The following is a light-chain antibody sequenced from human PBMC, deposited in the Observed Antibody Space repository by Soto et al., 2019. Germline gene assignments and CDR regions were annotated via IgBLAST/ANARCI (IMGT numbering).Light chain of an antibody. CDR3: GSYTTSSNYV. Sequence: QSALTQPASVSGSPGQSITISCTGTSSDIDAYNYVSWYQQHPGKAPKLMIYDVSNRPSGISNRFSGSKSGNTASLTVSGLQAEDEADYYCGSYTTSSNYVFGTGTKVTVL. V-gene: IGLV2-14*01. CDR2: DVS. CDR1: SSDIDAYNY. J-gene: IGLJ1*01.